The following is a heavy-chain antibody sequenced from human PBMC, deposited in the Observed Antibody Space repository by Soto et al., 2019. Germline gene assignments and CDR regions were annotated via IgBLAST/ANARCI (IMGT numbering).Heavy chain of an antibody. Sequence: VGSLRLSCAASGFTFSSYAMSWVRQAPGKGLEWVSAISGSGGSTYYADSVKGRFTISRDNARNTLSLQMNSLRADDTAVYYCARLSGDHSAFFSYGMDAWGQGTTVTVSS. CDR1: GFTFSSYA. CDR2: ISGSGGST. D-gene: IGHD2-21*01. V-gene: IGHV3-23*01. CDR3: ARLSGDHSAFFSYGMDA. J-gene: IGHJ6*02.